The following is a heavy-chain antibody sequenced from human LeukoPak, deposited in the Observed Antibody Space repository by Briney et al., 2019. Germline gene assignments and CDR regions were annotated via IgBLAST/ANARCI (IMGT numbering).Heavy chain of an antibody. D-gene: IGHD6-6*01. V-gene: IGHV1-69*13. Sequence: ASVKVSCKASGGTFSSYAISWVRQAPGQGLEWMGGIIPIFGTANYAQKFQGRVTITADESTSTAYMELSSLRSDDTAVYYCARREGRSASPFFFDFWGQGTLVTVSS. CDR2: IIPIFGTA. CDR3: ARREGRSASPFFFDF. J-gene: IGHJ4*02. CDR1: GGTFSSYA.